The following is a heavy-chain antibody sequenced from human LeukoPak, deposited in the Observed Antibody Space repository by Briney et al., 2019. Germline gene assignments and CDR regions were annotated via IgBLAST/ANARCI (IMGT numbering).Heavy chain of an antibody. CDR1: GFTFSTYG. CDR3: AKDDQYYYDSSGYYYLTY. V-gene: IGHV3-30*18. D-gene: IGHD3-22*01. J-gene: IGHJ4*02. CDR2: ISYDGSNK. Sequence: GGSLRLSCAAPGFTFSTYGMHWVRQAPGKGLEWVAVISYDGSNKYYADSVKGRFTISRDNSKNTLYLQMNSLRAEDTAFYYCAKDDQYYYDSSGYYYLTYWGQGTLVTVSS.